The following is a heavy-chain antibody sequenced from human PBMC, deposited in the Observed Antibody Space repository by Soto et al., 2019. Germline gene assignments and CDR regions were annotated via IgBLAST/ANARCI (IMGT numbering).Heavy chain of an antibody. CDR2: VYYTGST. CDR1: GASIKSTDYY. V-gene: IGHV4-30-4*01. J-gene: IGHJ5*02. Sequence: SETLSLTCTVSGASIKSTDYYWSWIRQAPGKGLEWIGHVYYTGSTYYNPSLMSRLTISVDTSKNQFSLKLTSVTAAETAVYYCVRTAREGAVAPHWFDRWGQGTQVTVSS. CDR3: VRTAREGAVAPHWFDR. D-gene: IGHD2-21*02.